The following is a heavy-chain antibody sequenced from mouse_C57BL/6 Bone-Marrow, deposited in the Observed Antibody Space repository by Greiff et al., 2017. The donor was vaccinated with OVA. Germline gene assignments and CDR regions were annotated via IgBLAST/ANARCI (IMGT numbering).Heavy chain of an antibody. CDR3: ARSGYGSSYYAWFAY. Sequence: QVQLQQSGAELVRPGASVKLSCKASGYTFTDYYINWVKQRPGQGLEWIARIYPGSGNTYYNEKLKGKATLPAEKSSSTAYMQLSSLTSEDSAVYFCARSGYGSSYYAWFAYWGQGTLVTVSA. D-gene: IGHD1-1*01. CDR1: GYTFTDYY. J-gene: IGHJ3*01. V-gene: IGHV1-76*01. CDR2: IYPGSGNT.